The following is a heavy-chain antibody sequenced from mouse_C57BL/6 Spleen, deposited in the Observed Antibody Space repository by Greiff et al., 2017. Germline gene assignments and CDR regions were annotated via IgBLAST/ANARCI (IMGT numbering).Heavy chain of an antibody. Sequence: EVQVVESGGGLVKPGGSLKLSCAASGFTFSDYGMHWVRQAPEKGLEWVAYISSGSSTIYYADTVKGRFTISRDNAKNTLFLQMTSLRSEDTAMYYCARSYYYGSSSPGFAYWGQGTLVTVSA. J-gene: IGHJ3*01. CDR1: GFTFSDYG. CDR2: ISSGSSTI. V-gene: IGHV5-17*01. CDR3: ARSYYYGSSSPGFAY. D-gene: IGHD1-1*01.